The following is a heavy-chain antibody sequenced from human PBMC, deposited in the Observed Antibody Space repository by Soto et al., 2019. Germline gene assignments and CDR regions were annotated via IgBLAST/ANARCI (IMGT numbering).Heavy chain of an antibody. CDR3: ARDIRIAARVHYYYYGLDV. J-gene: IGHJ6*02. D-gene: IGHD6-6*01. CDR1: GYIFTSYG. CDR2: ISPYNGNT. V-gene: IGHV1-18*01. Sequence: QVQLVQSGAEVKKPGASVKVSCKASGYIFTSYGISWVRQAPGQGLEWMGWISPYNGNTNYAQKPQGRVTMTTDKSTSTAYMELKGLRSDATAVYYCARDIRIAARVHYYYYGLDVWGQGTTVTVSS.